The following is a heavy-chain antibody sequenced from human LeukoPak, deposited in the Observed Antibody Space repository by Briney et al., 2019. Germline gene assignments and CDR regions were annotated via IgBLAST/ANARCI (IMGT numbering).Heavy chain of an antibody. V-gene: IGHV3-23*01. CDR2: ISGSGGST. D-gene: IGHD7-27*01. Sequence: GGSLRLSCAASGFTFSSYAMNWVRQAPGKGLEWVSAISGSGGSTYYADSVKGRFTISRDNSKNTLFMQMNSLRAEDTAVYYCAKRATEEHQLGGHFDYWGQGTLVTVSS. J-gene: IGHJ4*02. CDR1: GFTFSSYA. CDR3: AKRATEEHQLGGHFDY.